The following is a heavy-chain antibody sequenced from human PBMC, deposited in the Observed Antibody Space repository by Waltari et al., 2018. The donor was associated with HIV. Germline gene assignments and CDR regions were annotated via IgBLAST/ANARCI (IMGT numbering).Heavy chain of an antibody. Sequence: EVQLVESGGGLVQPGGSLRRSCAASGFTFSKYWMHWIRQAPGKWLEWVSRIEGDGSTTYYVDSVKGRFTISRDNAKNTLYLQMNYLSAEDTAVYFCARDLYYGADYWGQGTLVTVSS. CDR1: GFTFSKYW. CDR2: IEGDGSTT. D-gene: IGHD3-10*01. J-gene: IGHJ4*02. CDR3: ARDLYYGADY. V-gene: IGHV3-74*01.